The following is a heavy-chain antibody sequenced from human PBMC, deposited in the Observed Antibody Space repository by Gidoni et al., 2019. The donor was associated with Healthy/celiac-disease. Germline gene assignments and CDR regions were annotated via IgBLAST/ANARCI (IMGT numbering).Heavy chain of an antibody. D-gene: IGHD3-16*02. V-gene: IGHV4-34*01. CDR1: GGSLSGYY. J-gene: IGHJ4*02. CDR2: INYSGSP. CDR3: ARGRHSYDYVWGSYRLDY. Sequence: QVQLPQWGAGMSKPSESLSLPCEGDGGSLSGYYWSWSRQPPGQGLQWIGEINYSGSPNYNPSLKRRGTLSVDMSMNQFFLRLTSVTAADTAVYYCARGRHSYDYVWGSYRLDYWGQGTLVTVSS.